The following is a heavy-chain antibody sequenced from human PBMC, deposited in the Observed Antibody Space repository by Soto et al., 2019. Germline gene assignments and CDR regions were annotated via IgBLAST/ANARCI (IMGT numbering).Heavy chain of an antibody. CDR3: VRAMIVVVYGMDV. V-gene: IGHV3-74*01. J-gene: IGHJ6*02. CDR1: GFTFSSYW. CDR2: INSDGITT. Sequence: HPGGSLRLSCAASGFTFSSYWMHWVRQVPGKGLVWVSRINSDGITTSYADSVKGRFTISRDNAKNTVDLQMNSLRAEDTAVYYCVRAMIVVVYGMDVWGQGTTVTVSS. D-gene: IGHD3-22*01.